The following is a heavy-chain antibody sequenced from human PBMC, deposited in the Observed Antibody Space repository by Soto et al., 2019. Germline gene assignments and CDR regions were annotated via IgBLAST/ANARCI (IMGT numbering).Heavy chain of an antibody. CDR3: GRKRTSGSYLFGG. D-gene: IGHD1-26*01. CDR2: ISMSSSTI. J-gene: IGHJ4*02. V-gene: IGHV3-48*02. CDR1: GFIFSNYG. Sequence: EVQLVQSGGGLVQPGGSLRLSCAASGFIFSNYGMNWVRQAPGKGLEWISYISMSSSTIYYADSVKGRFTISRDNAKKTLCRQMTSLTDEDSALYYCGRKRTSGSYLFGGGGQGALVTV.